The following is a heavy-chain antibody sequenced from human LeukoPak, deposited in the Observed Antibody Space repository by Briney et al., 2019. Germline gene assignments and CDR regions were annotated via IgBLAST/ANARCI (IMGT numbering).Heavy chain of an antibody. CDR1: GFTFSGYW. CDR3: ARDKIVGPTTLDY. V-gene: IGHV3-7*01. J-gene: IGHJ4*02. Sequence: PGGSLRLSCAAPGFTFSGYWMSWVRQTPEKGLEWVANIKQEGYEKYYVDSVKGRFTISRDNAKNSLYLQMNSLRADDTAIYYCARDKIVGPTTLDYWGQGTLVTVSS. D-gene: IGHD1-26*01. CDR2: IKQEGYEK.